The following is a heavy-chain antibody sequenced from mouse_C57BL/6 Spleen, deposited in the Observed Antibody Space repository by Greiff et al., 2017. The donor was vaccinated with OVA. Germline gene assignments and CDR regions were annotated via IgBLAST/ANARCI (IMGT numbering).Heavy chain of an antibody. Sequence: VQLQQSGPELVKPGASVKISCKASGYTFTDYYMNWVKQSHGKSLEWIGDINPNNGGTSYNQKFKGKATLTVDKSSSTAYMELRSLTSEDSAVYYCARGSGGSSFPCFDYWGQGTTLTVSS. D-gene: IGHD1-1*01. CDR1: GYTFTDYY. CDR2: INPNNGGT. V-gene: IGHV1-26*01. J-gene: IGHJ2*01. CDR3: ARGSGGSSFPCFDY.